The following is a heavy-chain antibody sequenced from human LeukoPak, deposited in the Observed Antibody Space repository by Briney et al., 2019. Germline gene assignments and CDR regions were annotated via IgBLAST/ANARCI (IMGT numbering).Heavy chain of an antibody. CDR3: AKDRAWGAFAY. CDR2: ISGDAGRT. Sequence: PGGSLRLSCAASGFTFSSYSMNWVRQAPGKGLEWVSGISGDAGRTYYADSVKGRFTISRDNSKNTLYLQMNSLRAEDTAIYYCAKDRAWGAFAYWGQGTLVAVSS. J-gene: IGHJ4*02. D-gene: IGHD1-26*01. CDR1: GFTFSSYS. V-gene: IGHV3-23*01.